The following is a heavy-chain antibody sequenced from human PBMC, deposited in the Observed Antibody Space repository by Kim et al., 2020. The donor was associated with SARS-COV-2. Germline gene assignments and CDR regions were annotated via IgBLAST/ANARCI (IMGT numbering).Heavy chain of an antibody. V-gene: IGHV1-69*13. CDR1: GGSLSHYE. CDR3: ARDNDDGVAVYAFEI. Sequence: SVKVSCKASGGSLSHYEFNWVRQAPGQGLEWMGGIIPISATINYAQKFQGRVTISADESTNTVYMDLSGLRSEDTAMYYCARDNDDGVAVYAFEIWGPGTMVSVSS. J-gene: IGHJ3*02. D-gene: IGHD2-8*01. CDR2: IIPISATI.